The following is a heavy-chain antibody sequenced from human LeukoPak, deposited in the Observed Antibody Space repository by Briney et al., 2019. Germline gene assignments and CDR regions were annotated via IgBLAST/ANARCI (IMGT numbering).Heavy chain of an antibody. D-gene: IGHD2-2*01. CDR1: GFTLSSYW. CDR3: ARDDCSSISCYHNWFDP. V-gene: IGHV3-7*01. J-gene: IGHJ5*02. CDR2: IKQDGSEK. Sequence: GGSLRLSCAASGFTLSSYWMSWVRQAPGKGLEWVANIKQDGSEKYYVDSVKGRFTISRDNAKNSLYLQMNSLRAEDTAVYYCARDDCSSISCYHNWFDPWGQEPWSPSPQ.